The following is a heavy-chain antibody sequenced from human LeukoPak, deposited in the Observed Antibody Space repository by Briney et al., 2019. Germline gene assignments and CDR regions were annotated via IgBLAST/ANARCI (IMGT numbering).Heavy chain of an antibody. CDR3: ARGVVAATFYYYMDV. CDR1: GYTFTGYY. Sequence: ASVKVSCKASGYTFTGYYMHWVRQAPGQGLEWMGWINPNSGGTNYAQKFQGRVTMTRDTSISTAYVELSRLRSDDTAVYYCARGVVAATFYYYMDVWDKGTTVTVSS. D-gene: IGHD2-15*01. J-gene: IGHJ6*03. CDR2: INPNSGGT. V-gene: IGHV1-2*02.